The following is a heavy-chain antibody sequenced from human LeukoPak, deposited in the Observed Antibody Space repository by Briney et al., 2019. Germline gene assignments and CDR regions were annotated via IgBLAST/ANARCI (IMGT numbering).Heavy chain of an antibody. D-gene: IGHD4-17*01. CDR1: GFTFSSYA. CDR2: ISYDGSNK. V-gene: IGHV3-30-3*01. J-gene: IGHJ4*02. Sequence: GGSLRLSCAASGFTFSSYAMHWVRQAPGEGLEWVAVISYDGSNKYYADSVKGRFTISRDNSKNTLYLQMNSLRAEDTAVYYCARDLTTVTNNGDYWGQGTLVTVSS. CDR3: ARDLTTVTNNGDY.